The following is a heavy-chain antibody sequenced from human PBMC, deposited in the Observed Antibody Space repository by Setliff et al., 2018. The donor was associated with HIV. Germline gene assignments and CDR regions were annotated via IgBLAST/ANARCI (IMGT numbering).Heavy chain of an antibody. CDR2: MNPNSGNT. Sequence: ASVKVSCKASGYTFTSYDINWVRQATGQGLEWMGWMNPNSGNTGYAQKFQGRVTMTRNTSLSTAYMELSSLRSEDTAVYYCARAYNFWTRGAFDIWGQGTMVTVSS. J-gene: IGHJ3*02. V-gene: IGHV1-8*02. CDR1: GYTFTSYD. CDR3: ARAYNFWTRGAFDI. D-gene: IGHD3-3*01.